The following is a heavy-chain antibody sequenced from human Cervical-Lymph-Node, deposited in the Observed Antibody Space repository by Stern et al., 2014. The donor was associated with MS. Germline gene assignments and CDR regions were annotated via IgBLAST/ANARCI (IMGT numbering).Heavy chain of an antibody. D-gene: IGHD4-23*01. Sequence: QEQLQESGPGLVKPSETLSLTCTVSGGSIRTFSWSWIRQPPGRGLEWIGCVYYNGTTTHNPSLKSRVTMSVDTSKSQLSLRLHSVTAADTAVYYCARHSVGVKDFDSWGQGTLVTVSS. J-gene: IGHJ4*02. CDR2: VYYNGTT. CDR3: ARHSVGVKDFDS. V-gene: IGHV4-59*01. CDR1: GGSIRTFS.